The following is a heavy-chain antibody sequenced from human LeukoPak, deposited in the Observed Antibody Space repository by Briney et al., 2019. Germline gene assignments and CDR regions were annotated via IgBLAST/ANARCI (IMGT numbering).Heavy chain of an antibody. J-gene: IGHJ4*02. D-gene: IGHD5-24*01. CDR2: IIPILGIA. V-gene: IGHV1-69*04. CDR1: GGTFSSYA. CDR3: ARDKVGDGYNYGDYFDY. Sequence: GSSVKVSCKASGGTFSSYAISWVRQAPGQGLEWMGRIIPILGIANYAQKFQGRVTITADKSTSTAYMELSSLRSEDTAVYYCARDKVGDGYNYGDYFDYWGQGTLVTVSS.